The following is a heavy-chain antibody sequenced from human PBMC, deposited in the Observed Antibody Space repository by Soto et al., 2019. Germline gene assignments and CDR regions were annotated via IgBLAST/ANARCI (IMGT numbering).Heavy chain of an antibody. CDR3: GRRNYYESSRFVAYYLDD. Sequence: QVQLMESGGGVVQPGGSRRLSCAASGFTFSNNGMHWVRQAPGKGLEWVAVIWYDGSNENYADSVKGRFTISRDNSKNTLFLQMNSLRVEDTAVYYCGRRNYYESSRFVAYYLDDWGRGTLVTVSS. CDR2: IWYDGSNE. J-gene: IGHJ4*02. CDR1: GFTFSNNG. V-gene: IGHV3-33*01. D-gene: IGHD3-22*01.